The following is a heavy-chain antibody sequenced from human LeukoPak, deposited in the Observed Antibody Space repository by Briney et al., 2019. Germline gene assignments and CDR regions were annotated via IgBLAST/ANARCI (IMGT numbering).Heavy chain of an antibody. CDR3: ARADLVTAAAVSPYYYGMDV. CDR1: GFTFSDYY. D-gene: IGHD6-13*01. Sequence: GGSLRLSCAASGFTFSDYYMSWIRQAPGKGLEWVSYISSSGSTIYYADSVKGRFTISRDNAKNSLYLQMNSLRAEDTAVYYCARADLVTAAAVSPYYYGMDVWGQGTTVTVSS. J-gene: IGHJ6*02. V-gene: IGHV3-11*01. CDR2: ISSSGSTI.